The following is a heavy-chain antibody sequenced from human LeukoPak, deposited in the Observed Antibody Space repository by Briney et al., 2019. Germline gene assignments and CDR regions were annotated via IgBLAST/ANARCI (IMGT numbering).Heavy chain of an antibody. Sequence: SETLSLTCTVSGGSISSGGYYWGWIRQHPGKGLEWIGYIYYSGSTYYNPSLKSRFTISVDTSKNQFSLKLSSVTAADTAVYYCARVGERAAAGTDYYGMDVWGQGTTVTVSS. V-gene: IGHV4-31*03. J-gene: IGHJ6*02. D-gene: IGHD6-13*01. CDR1: GGSISSGGYY. CDR3: ARVGERAAAGTDYYGMDV. CDR2: IYYSGST.